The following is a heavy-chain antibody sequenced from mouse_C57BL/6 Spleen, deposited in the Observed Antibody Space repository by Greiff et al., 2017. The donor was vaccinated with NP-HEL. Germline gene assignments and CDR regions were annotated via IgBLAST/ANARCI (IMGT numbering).Heavy chain of an antibody. Sequence: EVHLVESGGGLVKPGGSLKLSCAASGFTFSSYAMSWVRQTPEKRLEWVATISDGGSNTYYPDNVKGRFTISRDNAKNNLYLQMSHLKSEDTAMYYGARGGDYDGSFAYWGQGTLVTVSA. D-gene: IGHD2-4*01. CDR2: ISDGGSNT. CDR1: GFTFSSYA. V-gene: IGHV5-4*01. J-gene: IGHJ3*01. CDR3: ARGGDYDGSFAY.